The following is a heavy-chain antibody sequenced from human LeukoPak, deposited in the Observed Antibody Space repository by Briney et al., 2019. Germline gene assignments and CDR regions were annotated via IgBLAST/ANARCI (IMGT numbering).Heavy chain of an antibody. J-gene: IGHJ4*02. CDR3: ATLARVRVFDY. CDR1: GGSFSGYY. CDR2: INHSGST. Sequence: SETLSLTCAVYGGSFSGYYWSWLRQPPGKGLEWIGEINHSGSTNYNPSLKSRVTISVDTSKNQFSLKLSSVTAADTAVYYCATLARVRVFDYWGQGTLVTVSS. V-gene: IGHV4-34*01.